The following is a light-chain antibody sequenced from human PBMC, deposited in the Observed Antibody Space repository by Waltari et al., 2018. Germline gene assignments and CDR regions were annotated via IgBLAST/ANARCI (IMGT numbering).Light chain of an antibody. CDR3: QQLNSYQWT. Sequence: DIPLTPSPSSVYASVGGRIIITCRASQGISHPLAWYQHKPGKAPKLLIYAASTFQSGGPSRFSGSGSWTDFTLTISSLQPEDFATYYCQQLNSYQWTFGQGTKVEIK. J-gene: IGKJ1*01. CDR2: AAS. CDR1: QGISHP. V-gene: IGKV1-9*01.